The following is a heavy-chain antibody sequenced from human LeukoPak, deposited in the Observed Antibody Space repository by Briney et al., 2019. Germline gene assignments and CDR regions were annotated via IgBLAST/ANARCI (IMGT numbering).Heavy chain of an antibody. V-gene: IGHV4-34*01. D-gene: IGHD2-15*01. CDR3: ARGHPGLPSARRLFDLNLRAFDY. Sequence: SETLSLTCAVYGGSFSGYYWSWIRQPPGKGLEWIGEINHSGSTNYNPSLKSRVTISVDTSRNQFSLKLSSVTAADTAVYYCARGHPGLPSARRLFDLNLRAFDYWGQGTLVTVSS. J-gene: IGHJ4*02. CDR1: GGSFSGYY. CDR2: INHSGST.